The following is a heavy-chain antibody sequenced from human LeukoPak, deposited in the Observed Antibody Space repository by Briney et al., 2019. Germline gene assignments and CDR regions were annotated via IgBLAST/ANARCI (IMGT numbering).Heavy chain of an antibody. CDR3: ARLHYDSSGFDY. CDR1: GYRFTSYW. Sequence: GESLKISCKGSGYRFTSYWIGWVRQMPGKGLEWMGIVYPGDSDTRYSPSFQGQVTISADKSISTAYLKWSSMKASDTAMYYCARLHYDSSGFDYWGQGTLVTVSS. D-gene: IGHD3-22*01. V-gene: IGHV5-51*01. CDR2: VYPGDSDT. J-gene: IGHJ4*02.